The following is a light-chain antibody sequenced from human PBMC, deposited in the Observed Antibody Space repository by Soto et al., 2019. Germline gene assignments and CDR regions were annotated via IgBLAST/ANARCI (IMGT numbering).Light chain of an antibody. Sequence: DIQMTQSPSSLSASVGDRVTITCRASQAISNYLAWYQQKPGTVPKLLIYAASTLQSGVLSRFSGSESGTDLTLTISNLRPEDVATYYCQKYNSAPFTFGPGTKVEIK. CDR1: QAISNY. CDR2: AAS. J-gene: IGKJ3*01. V-gene: IGKV1-27*01. CDR3: QKYNSAPFT.